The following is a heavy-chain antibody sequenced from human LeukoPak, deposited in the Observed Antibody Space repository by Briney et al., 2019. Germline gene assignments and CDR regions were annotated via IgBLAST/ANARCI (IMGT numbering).Heavy chain of an antibody. CDR3: ARGTYYYGSGSYYKHWFDP. CDR1: GGSISSYY. CDR2: IYYSGST. Sequence: PSETLSLTCTVSGGSISSYYWSWIRQPPGKGLEWIGYIYYSGSTNYNPPLKSRVTTSVDTSKNQFSLKLSSVTAADTAVYYCARGTYYYGSGSYYKHWFDPWGQGTLVTVSS. J-gene: IGHJ5*02. D-gene: IGHD3-10*01. V-gene: IGHV4-59*01.